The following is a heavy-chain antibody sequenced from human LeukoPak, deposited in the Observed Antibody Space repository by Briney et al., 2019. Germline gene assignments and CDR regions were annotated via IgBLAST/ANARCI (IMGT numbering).Heavy chain of an antibody. J-gene: IGHJ5*02. V-gene: IGHV4-34*01. Sequence: PSETLSLTCAVYGGSFSGYYWSWIRQPPGRGLEWIGEINHSGSTNYNPSLKSRVTISVDTSKNQFSLKLSSVTAADTAVYYCARGEGFDPWGQGTLVTVSS. CDR3: ARGEGFDP. CDR2: INHSGST. CDR1: GGSFSGYY.